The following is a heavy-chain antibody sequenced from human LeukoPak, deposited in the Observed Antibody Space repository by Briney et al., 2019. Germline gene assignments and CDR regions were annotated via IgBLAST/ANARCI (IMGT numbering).Heavy chain of an antibody. V-gene: IGHV3-30-3*01. CDR1: GFTFSSYA. CDR3: ARPFYQLLKKGYYFDY. D-gene: IGHD2-2*01. Sequence: GGSLRLSCAASGFTFSSYAMHWVRQAPGKGLEWVAVISYDGSNKYYADSVKGRFTISRDNSKNTLYLQMNSLRAEDTAVCYCARPFYQLLKKGYYFDYWGQGTLVTVSS. CDR2: ISYDGSNK. J-gene: IGHJ4*02.